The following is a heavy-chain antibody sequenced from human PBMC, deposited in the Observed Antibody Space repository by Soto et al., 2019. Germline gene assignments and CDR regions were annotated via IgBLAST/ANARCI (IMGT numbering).Heavy chain of an antibody. V-gene: IGHV1-69*01. CDR1: GGTFSSYA. Sequence: SVKVSCKASGGTFSSYAISWVRQAPVQGPEWMGGIIPIFGTANYAQKFQGRVTITADESTSTAYMELSSLRSEDTAVYYCAGVAATVIYYYYGMDVWGQGTTVTVSS. J-gene: IGHJ6*02. D-gene: IGHD2-15*01. CDR2: IIPIFGTA. CDR3: AGVAATVIYYYYGMDV.